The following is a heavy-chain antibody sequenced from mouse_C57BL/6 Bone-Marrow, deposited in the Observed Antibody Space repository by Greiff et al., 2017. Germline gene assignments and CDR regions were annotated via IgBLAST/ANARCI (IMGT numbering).Heavy chain of an antibody. Sequence: QVQLQQPGAELVMPGASVKLSCKASGYTFTSYWMHWVKQRPGQGLEWIGEIDPSDSYTNYNQKFKGKSTLTVDKSTSTAYMQLSSLASEDSAVYYCARADYYGISFDYGGQGTTLTV. D-gene: IGHD1-1*01. CDR1: GYTFTSYW. CDR2: IDPSDSYT. V-gene: IGHV1-69*01. J-gene: IGHJ2*01. CDR3: ARADYYGISFDY.